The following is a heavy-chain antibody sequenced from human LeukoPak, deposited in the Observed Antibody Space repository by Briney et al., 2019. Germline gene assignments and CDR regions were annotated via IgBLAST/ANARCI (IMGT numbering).Heavy chain of an antibody. D-gene: IGHD6-13*01. Sequence: GASLRLSCAASGFTFSSYAMHWVRQAPGKGLEWVAVISYDGSNKYYADSVKDRFTISRDNSKNTLYLQMNSLRAEDTAVYYCLKSLYSSSWYEYYGMDVWGQGTTVTVSS. J-gene: IGHJ6*02. CDR3: LKSLYSSSWYEYYGMDV. V-gene: IGHV3-30-3*01. CDR1: GFTFSSYA. CDR2: ISYDGSNK.